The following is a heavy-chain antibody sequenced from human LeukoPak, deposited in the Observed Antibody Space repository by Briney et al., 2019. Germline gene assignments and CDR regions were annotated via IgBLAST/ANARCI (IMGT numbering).Heavy chain of an antibody. CDR1: GYTFTGYY. D-gene: IGHD6-6*01. CDR2: INPNSGGT. Sequence: GASVKVSCKASGYTFTGYYMHWVRQAPGQGLEWMGWINPNSGGTNYAQKFQGRVTMTRDTSISTAYMELSRLRSDDTAVYYCARDPRIAAHPGNNWFDPWGQGTLVTVSS. V-gene: IGHV1-2*02. J-gene: IGHJ5*02. CDR3: ARDPRIAAHPGNNWFDP.